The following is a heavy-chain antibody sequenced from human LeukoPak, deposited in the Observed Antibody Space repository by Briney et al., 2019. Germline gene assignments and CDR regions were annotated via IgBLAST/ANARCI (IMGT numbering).Heavy chain of an antibody. CDR1: GFTFSHYW. Sequence: GGSLRLSCTASGFTFSHYWMSWVRQAPGKGLEWVANIQQDGSEKNYADSVKGRFTISRDNVNNSVYLQINSLRGEDTAVYYCARDASGSSFFDYWGQGTLVTASS. CDR2: IQQDGSEK. J-gene: IGHJ4*02. CDR3: ARDASGSSFFDY. D-gene: IGHD3-10*01. V-gene: IGHV3-7*01.